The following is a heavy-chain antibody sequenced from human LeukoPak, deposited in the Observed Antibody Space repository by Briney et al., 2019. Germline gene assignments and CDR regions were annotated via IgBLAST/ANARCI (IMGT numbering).Heavy chain of an antibody. CDR2: INSDGSTT. CDR1: GFTFSSYW. D-gene: IGHD3-16*01. CDR3: AKSFGAASA. J-gene: IGHJ4*02. Sequence: GGSLRLSCAASGFTFSSYWMHRVRQAPGKGLVWVSRINSDGSTTTYADSVKGRFTISRDNAKNTLYLQMNSLRVEDTAVYYCAKSFGAASAWGQGTLVTVSS. V-gene: IGHV3-74*01.